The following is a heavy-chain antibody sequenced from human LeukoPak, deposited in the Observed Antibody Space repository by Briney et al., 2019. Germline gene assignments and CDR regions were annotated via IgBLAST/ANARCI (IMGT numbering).Heavy chain of an antibody. CDR3: ARGQGGSGSHWFDP. Sequence: PSETLSLTCTVSGGSISSGGYYWSWIRQHPGKGLEWIGYIYYSGSTYYNPSLKSRVTISVDTSKNQFSLKLSSATAADTAVYYCARGQGGSGSHWFDPWGQGTLVTVSS. CDR1: GGSISSGGYY. V-gene: IGHV4-31*03. D-gene: IGHD3-10*01. J-gene: IGHJ5*02. CDR2: IYYSGST.